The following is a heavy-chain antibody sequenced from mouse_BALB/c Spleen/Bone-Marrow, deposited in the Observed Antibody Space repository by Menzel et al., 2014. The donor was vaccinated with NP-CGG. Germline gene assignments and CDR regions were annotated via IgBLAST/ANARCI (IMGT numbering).Heavy chain of an antibody. CDR2: ISTYSGNT. V-gene: IGHV1-67*01. CDR1: GYKFTDYA. D-gene: IGHD1-1*01. Sequence: VQLQQSGPELVRPGVSVKISCKGSGYKFTDYAMHWVKQSHAKSLEWIGLISTYSGNTHYNQKFKGKATMTVDKSSSTAYTELARLTSEDSAIYYCARNFYGSAYFDFWGQGSTPTVSS. CDR3: ARNFYGSAYFDF. J-gene: IGHJ2*01.